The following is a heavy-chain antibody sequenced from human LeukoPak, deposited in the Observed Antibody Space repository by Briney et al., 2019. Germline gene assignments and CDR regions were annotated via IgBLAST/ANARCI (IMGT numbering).Heavy chain of an antibody. Sequence: PSETLSLTCTVSGGSISSGSYYWSWIRQPAGKGLEWIGRIYASGSTNYNPSLKSRVTISVDTSKNQFSLKLSSVTAADTAVYYCARSPQQLVPNWFDPWGQGTLVTVSS. J-gene: IGHJ5*02. CDR3: ARSPQQLVPNWFDP. V-gene: IGHV4-61*02. D-gene: IGHD6-13*01. CDR2: IYASGST. CDR1: GGSISSGSYY.